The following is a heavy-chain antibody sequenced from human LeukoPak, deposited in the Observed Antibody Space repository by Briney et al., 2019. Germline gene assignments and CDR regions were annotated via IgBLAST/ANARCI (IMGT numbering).Heavy chain of an antibody. Sequence: GRSLRLSCAASGFTFSGYGMHWVRQAPGKGLEWVTVISYDGSNKFYADSVKGRFTISRDNSKNTVYLQMNSLRAEDTAVYYCVKGSGPRSPGHWGQGTLVIVSS. V-gene: IGHV3-30*18. CDR1: GFTFSGYG. CDR3: VKGSGPRSPGH. J-gene: IGHJ4*02. CDR2: ISYDGSNK. D-gene: IGHD3-10*01.